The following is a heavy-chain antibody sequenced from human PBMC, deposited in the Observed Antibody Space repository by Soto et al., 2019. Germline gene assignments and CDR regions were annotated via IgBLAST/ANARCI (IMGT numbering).Heavy chain of an antibody. CDR3: ARVYYYGSGSYGMDV. CDR2: IYYSGST. CDR1: GGSISSSSYY. J-gene: IGHJ6*02. D-gene: IGHD3-10*01. V-gene: IGHV4-39*01. Sequence: QLQLQESGPGLVKPSETLSLTCTVSGGSISSSSYYWGWIRQPPGKGLEWIGSIYYSGSTYYNPSLNSRVTISVDTSKNQFSLKLSSVTAADTAVYYCARVYYYGSGSYGMDVWGQGTTVTVSS.